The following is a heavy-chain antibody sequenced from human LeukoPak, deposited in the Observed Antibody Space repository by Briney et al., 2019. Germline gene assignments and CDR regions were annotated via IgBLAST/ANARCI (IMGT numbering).Heavy chain of an antibody. V-gene: IGHV1-69*04. J-gene: IGHJ4*02. Sequence: ASVKVSCKASGGTFSSYTISWVRQAPGQGLEWMGRIIPILGIANYAQKFQGRVTITADKSTSTAYMELSSLRAEDTAVYYCARDRSGYDLGIDYWGQGTLVTVSS. D-gene: IGHD5-12*01. CDR1: GGTFSSYT. CDR3: ARDRSGYDLGIDY. CDR2: IIPILGIA.